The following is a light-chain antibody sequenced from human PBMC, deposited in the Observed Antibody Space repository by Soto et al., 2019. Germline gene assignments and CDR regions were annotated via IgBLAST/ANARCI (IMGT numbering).Light chain of an antibody. CDR2: KAS. CDR1: QNIYSW. Sequence: DIQMTQSPSTLSASVGDRVIITCRASQNIYSWLAWYQQKPGKAPKLLIYKASSLESGAPPRFSGSGSGTEFTLTISSLQPDDSATYYCQQYNSYSWTFGQGTKVEIK. CDR3: QQYNSYSWT. J-gene: IGKJ1*01. V-gene: IGKV1-5*03.